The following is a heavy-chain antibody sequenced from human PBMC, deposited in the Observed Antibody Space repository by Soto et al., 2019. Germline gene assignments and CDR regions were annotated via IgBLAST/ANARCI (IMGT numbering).Heavy chain of an antibody. CDR2: MNPNSGNT. CDR1: GYTFTSYD. CDR3: ARVYDYGDHPDYYYGMDV. V-gene: IGHV1-8*01. J-gene: IGHJ6*02. Sequence: ASVKVCCKASGYTFTSYDINWVRQATGQGLEWMGWMNPNSGNTGYAQKFQGRVTMTRNASISTAYMELSSLRSEDTAVYYCARVYDYGDHPDYYYGMDVWGQGTTVTVSS. D-gene: IGHD4-17*01.